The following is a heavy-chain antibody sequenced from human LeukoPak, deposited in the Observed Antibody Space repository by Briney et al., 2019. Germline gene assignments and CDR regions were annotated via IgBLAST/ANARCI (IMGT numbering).Heavy chain of an antibody. J-gene: IGHJ5*02. CDR1: GYSFPNYW. D-gene: IGHD2-2*02. Sequence: HGESLKISCKGSGYSFPNYWIGWVRQLPGKGLEWMGIIYPGDFHTRYSPSFQDQVTISVDKSISTAYLQWSSLKASDTAMYYCARGPYAYTSSATLGSYNWFDPWGQGSLVTVSS. CDR2: IYPGDFHT. V-gene: IGHV5-51*01. CDR3: ARGPYAYTSSATLGSYNWFDP.